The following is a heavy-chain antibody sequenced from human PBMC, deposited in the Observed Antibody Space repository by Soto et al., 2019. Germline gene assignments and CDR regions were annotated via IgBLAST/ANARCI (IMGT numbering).Heavy chain of an antibody. CDR1: GFTFTTYA. Sequence: QVQLVESGGGVVQPGRSLRLSCAVSGFTFTTYAMHWVRQAPGKGLEWVAVISDDGSTKSNADSVKGRFTISRDNSKSTVYLQMNSLRPEDTAVYFCARDHFSSVTEIDYWGQGTLVTVSS. D-gene: IGHD4-17*01. CDR2: ISDDGSTK. CDR3: ARDHFSSVTEIDY. V-gene: IGHV3-30-3*01. J-gene: IGHJ4*02.